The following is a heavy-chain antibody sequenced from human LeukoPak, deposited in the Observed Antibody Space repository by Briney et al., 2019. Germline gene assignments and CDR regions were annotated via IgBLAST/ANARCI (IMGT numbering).Heavy chain of an antibody. J-gene: IGHJ4*02. CDR1: GGSISSGGYY. Sequence: SETLSLTCTVSGGSISSGGYYWSWIRQPAGKGLEWIGRIYTSGSTNYNPSLKSRVTISVDTSKNQFSLKLSSVTAADTAVYYCARAAGAAGGQYFDYWGQGTLVTVSS. D-gene: IGHD6-13*01. CDR3: ARAAGAAGGQYFDY. V-gene: IGHV4-61*02. CDR2: IYTSGST.